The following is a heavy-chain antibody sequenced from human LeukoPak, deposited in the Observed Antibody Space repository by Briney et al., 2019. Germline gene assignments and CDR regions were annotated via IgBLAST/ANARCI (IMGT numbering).Heavy chain of an antibody. D-gene: IGHD6-13*01. CDR2: FDPEDGET. Sequence: ASVKVSCKVSGYTLTELSMHWVRKAPGKGLEWMGGFDPEDGETIYAQKFQGRVTMTEDTSTDTAYMELSSLRSEDTAVYYCATDGGSSWSFDYWGQGTLVTVSS. J-gene: IGHJ4*02. CDR3: ATDGGSSWSFDY. V-gene: IGHV1-24*01. CDR1: GYTLTELS.